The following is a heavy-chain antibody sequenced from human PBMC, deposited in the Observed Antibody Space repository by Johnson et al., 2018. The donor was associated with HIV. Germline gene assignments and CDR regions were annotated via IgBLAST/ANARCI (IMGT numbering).Heavy chain of an antibody. CDR2: ISYDGNNK. J-gene: IGHJ3*02. CDR3: AKVRSRWTTFDDAFDI. CDR1: GFTFSSYA. D-gene: IGHD4-11*01. Sequence: QMQLVESGGGLVQPGGSLRLSCAASGFTFSSYAMHWVHQAPGTGLEWVAVISYDGNNKYYADSVKGRFPISRDNSKNTLYLQMNSLRPEDTAVYYCAKVRSRWTTFDDAFDIWGQGTMVTVSS. V-gene: IGHV3-30*18.